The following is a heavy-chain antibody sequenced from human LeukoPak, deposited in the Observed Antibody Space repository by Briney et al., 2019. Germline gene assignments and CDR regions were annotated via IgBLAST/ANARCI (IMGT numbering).Heavy chain of an antibody. V-gene: IGHV4-34*01. J-gene: IGHJ4*02. CDR1: GVSFSGYY. CDR2: INHRGST. D-gene: IGHD5-18*01. CDR3: ARRPDVATAPRDFDN. Sequence: SETLSLTCAVYGVSFSGYYWSWIRQPPGKGLEWIGEINHRGSTNYNPSLKSRVTISVDTSKNQFSLMLTSVTAADTAVYYCARRPDVATAPRDFDNWGQGTLVTVSS.